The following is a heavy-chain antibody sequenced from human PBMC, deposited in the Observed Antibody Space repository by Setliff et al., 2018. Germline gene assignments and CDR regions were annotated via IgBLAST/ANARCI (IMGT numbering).Heavy chain of an antibody. Sequence: PGGSLRLSCAVSGLTLGNAWMSWVRQAPGKGLEWVGRTKRKSDGGTTDYAAPVKGRFTISRDDSKNMLYLEMNSLKTEDTGVYFCTTDFSFVGGSYSFDQWGQGTLVTVSS. V-gene: IGHV3-15*01. D-gene: IGHD1-26*01. J-gene: IGHJ4*02. CDR2: TKRKSDGGTT. CDR3: TTDFSFVGGSYSFDQ. CDR1: GLTLGNAW.